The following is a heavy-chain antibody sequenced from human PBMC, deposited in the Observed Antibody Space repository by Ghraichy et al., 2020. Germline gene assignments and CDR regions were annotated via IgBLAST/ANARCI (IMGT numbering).Heavy chain of an antibody. D-gene: IGHD2-15*01. V-gene: IGHV5-51*07. Sequence: GESLNISCQVSGYTFSNYWIGWVHQRPGKGLEWMGILYPGDSRTRFSPSFEGQVTMSADKSTTTAYLEWDRVKTSDTATYYYARDVVGASGAFEFWGQGTVVTGSS. J-gene: IGHJ3*01. CDR2: LYPGDSRT. CDR1: GYTFSNYW. CDR3: ARDVVGASGAFEF.